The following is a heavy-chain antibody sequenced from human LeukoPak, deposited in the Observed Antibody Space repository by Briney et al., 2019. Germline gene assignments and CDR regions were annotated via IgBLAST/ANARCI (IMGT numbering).Heavy chain of an antibody. D-gene: IGHD5-12*01. V-gene: IGHV4-30-4*01. CDR2: IYYSGST. Sequence: SETLSLTCTVSGGSISSGDYYWSWIRQPPGKGLEWIGYIYYSGSTYYNPSLKSRVTISVDTSKNQFSLKLSSVTAADTAVYYCARARRWLRTFDYWGQGTLVTVSS. J-gene: IGHJ4*02. CDR3: ARARRWLRTFDY. CDR1: GGSISSGDYY.